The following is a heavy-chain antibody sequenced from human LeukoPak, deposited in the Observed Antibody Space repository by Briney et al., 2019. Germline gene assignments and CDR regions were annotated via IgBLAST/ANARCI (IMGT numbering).Heavy chain of an antibody. CDR1: GFTFSSYE. D-gene: IGHD3-3*01. J-gene: IGHJ6*02. CDR2: ISSSGSTI. CDR3: ARQSGYYTGGMDV. Sequence: GGSLRLSCAASGFTFSSYEMNWVRQAAGKGLEWVSYISSSGSTIYYADSVKGRFTISRDNAKNSLYLQMNSLRAEDTAVYYCARQSGYYTGGMDVWGQGTTVTVSS. V-gene: IGHV3-48*03.